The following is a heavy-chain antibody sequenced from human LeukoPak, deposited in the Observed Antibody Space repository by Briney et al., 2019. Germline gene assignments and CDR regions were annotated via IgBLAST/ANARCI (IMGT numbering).Heavy chain of an antibody. CDR2: IFHSGST. Sequence: SQTLSLTCTVSGASISHDYHFWSWIRQPPEKGLEFIGYIFHSGSTYYNASLGSRVTISIDTSKSQFSLSLSSVTAADTAVYYCARLEGPGAGADCWGQGALVTVSS. V-gene: IGHV4-30-4*01. D-gene: IGHD1-26*01. J-gene: IGHJ4*02. CDR1: GASISHDYHF. CDR3: ARLEGPGAGADC.